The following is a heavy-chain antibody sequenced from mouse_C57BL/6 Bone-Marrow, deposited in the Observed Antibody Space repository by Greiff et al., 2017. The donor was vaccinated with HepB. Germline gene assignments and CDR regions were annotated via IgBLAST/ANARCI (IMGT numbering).Heavy chain of an antibody. CDR1: GFTFSSYA. V-gene: IGHV5-4*03. Sequence: DVMLVESGGGLVKPGGSLKLSCAASGFTFSSYAMSWVRQTPEKRLEWVATISDGGSYTYYPDNVKGRFTISRDNAKNNLYLQMSHLKSEDTAMYYCARVGVVAYYYAMDYWGQGTSVTVSS. J-gene: IGHJ4*01. CDR3: ARVGVVAYYYAMDY. D-gene: IGHD1-1*01. CDR2: ISDGGSYT.